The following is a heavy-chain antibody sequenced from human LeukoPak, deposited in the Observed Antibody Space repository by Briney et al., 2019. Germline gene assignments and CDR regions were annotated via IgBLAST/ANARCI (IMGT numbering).Heavy chain of an antibody. CDR2: IYTSGST. CDR1: GGSISSGSYY. J-gene: IGHJ3*02. CDR3: ALQLASDAFDN. Sequence: SETLSLTCTVSGGSISSGSYYWSWIRQPAGKGLEWIGRIYTSGSTNYNPSLKSRVTISVDTSKNQFSLKLSSVTAADTAVYYCALQLASDAFDNWGQGTMVTVSS. V-gene: IGHV4-61*02. D-gene: IGHD6-6*01.